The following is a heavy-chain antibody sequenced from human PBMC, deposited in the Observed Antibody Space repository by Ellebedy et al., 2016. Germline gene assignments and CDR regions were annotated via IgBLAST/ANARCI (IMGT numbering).Heavy chain of an antibody. CDR2: TYYLSKWYT. V-gene: IGHV6-1*01. CDR3: AKWLHAPRYFDL. Sequence: SETLSLXCAISGDSVSTNSGAWSWIRHSPSRGLEWLGRTYYLSKWYTEYAVSVRSRITINADTSKNQFSLQLNSVTPEDTAVYYCAKWLHAPRYFDLWGRGTLVTVSS. J-gene: IGHJ2*01. D-gene: IGHD5-12*01. CDR1: GDSVSTNSGA.